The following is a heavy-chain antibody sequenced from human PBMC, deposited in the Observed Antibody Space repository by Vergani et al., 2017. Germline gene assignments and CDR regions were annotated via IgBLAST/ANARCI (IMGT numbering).Heavy chain of an antibody. CDR2: LYRGAFT. Sequence: EVQLVESGGGLVQPGGSLTLSCAASGFTVSTDYFSWVRQAPGKGLEWVSILYRGAFTSYTDSVKGRFTVSRDISKNSLFLQMNSLRPEDTAVYYCAKVCRSEVASTFGAFDIWGQGTMVTVSS. CDR1: GFTVSTDY. J-gene: IGHJ3*02. CDR3: AKVCRSEVASTFGAFDI. D-gene: IGHD6-19*01. V-gene: IGHV3-66*02.